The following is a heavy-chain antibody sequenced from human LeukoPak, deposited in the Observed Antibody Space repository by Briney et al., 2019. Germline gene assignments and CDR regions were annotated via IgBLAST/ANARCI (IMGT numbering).Heavy chain of an antibody. V-gene: IGHV1-2*02. D-gene: IGHD2-8*02. CDR2: INPNSGGT. CDR3: AAVPNANAWYWDDAFDI. J-gene: IGHJ3*02. Sequence: ASVKVSCKASGYTITGYYMHWVRQAPGQGLEWMGWINPNSGGTNYAQKFQGRVTMTRDTSISTAYMELSSLTSDDTAVYYCAAVPNANAWYWDDAFDIWGQGTMVTVSS. CDR1: GYTITGYY.